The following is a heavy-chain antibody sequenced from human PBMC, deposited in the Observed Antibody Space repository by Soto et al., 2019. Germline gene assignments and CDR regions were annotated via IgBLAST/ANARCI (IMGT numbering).Heavy chain of an antibody. Sequence: GGSLRLSCAASGFTFSSYSMNWVRQAPGKGLEWVSSISSSSSYIYYADSVKGRFTISRDNAKNSLYLQMNSLRAEDTAAYYCARDLGYDYVWGSYRPFDYWGQGTLVTVSS. J-gene: IGHJ4*02. V-gene: IGHV3-21*01. CDR1: GFTFSSYS. CDR2: ISSSSSYI. CDR3: ARDLGYDYVWGSYRPFDY. D-gene: IGHD3-16*02.